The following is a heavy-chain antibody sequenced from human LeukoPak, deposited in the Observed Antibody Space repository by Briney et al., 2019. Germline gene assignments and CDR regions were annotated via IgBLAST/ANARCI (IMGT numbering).Heavy chain of an antibody. V-gene: IGHV3-13*01. D-gene: IGHD6-13*01. CDR3: TSSPAYSSSWEAIDN. CDR2: IGTAGDT. Sequence: GGSLRLSCAASGSTFSNYDMHWVRHAAGKGLEWVSAIGTAGDTYYSASVRGRFTISRENARNSLFLQMSGLSAGNTAVYYCTSSPAYSSSWEAIDNWGQGTLVTVSS. CDR1: GSTFSNYD. J-gene: IGHJ4*02.